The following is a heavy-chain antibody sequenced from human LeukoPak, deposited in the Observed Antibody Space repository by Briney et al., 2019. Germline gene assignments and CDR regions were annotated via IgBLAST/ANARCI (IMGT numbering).Heavy chain of an antibody. D-gene: IGHD3-22*01. CDR1: GFTLSSYG. J-gene: IGHJ4*02. CDR3: ARGYDSSGYYHYYFDY. V-gene: IGHV3-33*01. CDR2: IWYDGSNK. Sequence: GRSLRLSCAASGFTLSSYGMNWVRQAPGKGLEWVAVIWYDGSNKYYADSVKGRFTISRDNSKNTLYLQMNSLRADDTAVYYCARGYDSSGYYHYYFDYWGQGTLVTVSS.